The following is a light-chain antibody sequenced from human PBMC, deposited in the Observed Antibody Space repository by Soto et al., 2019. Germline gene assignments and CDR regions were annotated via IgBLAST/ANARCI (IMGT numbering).Light chain of an antibody. V-gene: IGKV3-11*01. CDR2: GAF. J-gene: IGKJ5*01. CDR3: HQRNQ. CDR1: PSVANF. Sequence: EIVLIQSPATLSLSPGERATLSCRASPSVANFVAWYQQKPGQAPRLLIYGAFNRATGIPARFSGSGSGTDFTLTISSVEPEDFAMYYCHQRNQFGQGTRLEIK.